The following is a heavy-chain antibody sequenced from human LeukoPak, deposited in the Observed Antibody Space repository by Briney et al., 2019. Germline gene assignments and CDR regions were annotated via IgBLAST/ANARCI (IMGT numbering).Heavy chain of an antibody. CDR2: IYTSGST. CDR3: ARNTWFGASSARPRGPNWFGP. D-gene: IGHD3-10*01. V-gene: IGHV4-4*07. J-gene: IGHJ5*02. Sequence: KPSETLSLTCTVSGGSISSYYWSWIRQPAGKGLEWIGRIYTSGSTNYNPSLKSRVTMSVDTSKNQFSLKLSSVTAADTAVYYCARNTWFGASSARPRGPNWFGPWGQGTLVTVSS. CDR1: GGSISSYY.